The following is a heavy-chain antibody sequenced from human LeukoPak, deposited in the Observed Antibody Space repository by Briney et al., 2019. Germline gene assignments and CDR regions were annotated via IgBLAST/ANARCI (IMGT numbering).Heavy chain of an antibody. Sequence: ASVKVSCKASGYTFTGYYIHWVRQAPGQGLEWMGWINPNSGGTNYAQKFQGRVTMTSDTSISTAYMELSRLRSDDTAVYYCARGGIVGVYNWFDPWGQGTLVTVSS. CDR1: GYTFTGYY. CDR3: ARGGIVGVYNWFDP. V-gene: IGHV1-2*02. D-gene: IGHD1-26*01. J-gene: IGHJ5*02. CDR2: INPNSGGT.